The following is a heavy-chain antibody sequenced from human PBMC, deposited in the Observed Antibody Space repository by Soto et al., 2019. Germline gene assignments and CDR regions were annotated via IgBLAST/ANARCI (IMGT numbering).Heavy chain of an antibody. CDR1: GITFSNYA. Sequence: GGSLRLSCVASGITFSNYAMHWVRQDPGKGPEWVPLISVDGSDEDYRYSVKGRFTISRDNSKSSLYLYMNGLTTEDSAVYYCAKPRSTALTYYSNXWGKGTMVAVSX. CDR3: AKPRSTALTYYSNX. J-gene: IGHJ4*02. D-gene: IGHD5-18*01. V-gene: IGHV3-30-3*02. CDR2: ISVDGSDE.